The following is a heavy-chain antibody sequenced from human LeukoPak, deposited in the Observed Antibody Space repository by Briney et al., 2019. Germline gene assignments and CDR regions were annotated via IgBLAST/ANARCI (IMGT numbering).Heavy chain of an antibody. V-gene: IGHV4-38-2*02. CDR2: SGST. Sequence: SETLSLTCTVSGYSISSGYYWGWIRQPPGKGLEWIGSGSTYYNPSLKSRVTISVDTSKNQFSLKLSSVTAADTAVYYCARPRGNYGSDAFDIWGQGTMVTVSS. J-gene: IGHJ3*02. D-gene: IGHD1-7*01. CDR3: ARPRGNYGSDAFDI. CDR1: GYSISSGYY.